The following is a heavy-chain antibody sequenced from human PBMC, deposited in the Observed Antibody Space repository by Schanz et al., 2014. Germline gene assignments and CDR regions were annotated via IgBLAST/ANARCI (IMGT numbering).Heavy chain of an antibody. CDR3: TADLWFGAVWGVW. Sequence: EVQLVESGGGLVKPGGSLRLSCATSGFTLNNAWMNWVRQAPGKGLQWVARIKSKTDGGTRDYAAPVKGRFTISTDDSKTTVYLKRNSLQTEDAAVYYCTADLWFGAVWGVWWGQGTLVTVSS. V-gene: IGHV3-15*01. CDR1: GFTLNNAW. J-gene: IGHJ4*02. D-gene: IGHD3-10*01. CDR2: IKSKTDGGTR.